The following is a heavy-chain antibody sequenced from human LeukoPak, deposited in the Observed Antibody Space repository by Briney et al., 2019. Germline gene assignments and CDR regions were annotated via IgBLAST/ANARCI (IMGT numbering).Heavy chain of an antibody. CDR1: GGTFIIYA. CDR2: IIPIFGTA. V-gene: IGHV1-69*05. Sequence: SVTVSCTASGGTFIIYAISWVRQAPGQGLEWMGGIIPIFGTANYAQKFQGRVTITTDESTSTAYMELSSLRSEDRAVYYCARSYAFGVVYYYYMDVWGKGTTVTVSS. J-gene: IGHJ6*03. D-gene: IGHD3-3*01. CDR3: ARSYAFGVVYYYYMDV.